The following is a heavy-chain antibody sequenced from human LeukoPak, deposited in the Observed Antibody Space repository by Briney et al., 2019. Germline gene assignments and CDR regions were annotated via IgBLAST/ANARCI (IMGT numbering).Heavy chain of an antibody. Sequence: GGSLRLSCAASGFILRDYWMHWVRQAPGKGLVWVSRSNNDGSDTIYADSVKGRFTTSRDNAKNTLYLEMNSLRAEDTAVYYCARVRGSYAIDFWGQGTLVTVSS. CDR2: SNNDGSDT. V-gene: IGHV3-74*01. CDR3: ARVRGSYAIDF. J-gene: IGHJ4*02. CDR1: GFILRDYW. D-gene: IGHD1-26*01.